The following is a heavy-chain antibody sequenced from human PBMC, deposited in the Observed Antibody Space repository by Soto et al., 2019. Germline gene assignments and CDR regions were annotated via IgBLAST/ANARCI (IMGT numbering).Heavy chain of an antibody. V-gene: IGHV3-48*02. CDR1: GFTFSSYS. J-gene: IGHJ6*02. CDR3: ARTHDRYGYVKNYYYGMDV. Sequence: VQLVESGGGLVQPGGSLRLSCAASGFTFSSYSMNWVRQAPGKGLEWVSYISSSSSTIYYADSVKGRFTISRDNAKNSLYLQMNSLRDEDTAVYYCARTHDRYGYVKNYYYGMDVWGQGTTVTVSS. CDR2: ISSSSSTI. D-gene: IGHD5-18*01.